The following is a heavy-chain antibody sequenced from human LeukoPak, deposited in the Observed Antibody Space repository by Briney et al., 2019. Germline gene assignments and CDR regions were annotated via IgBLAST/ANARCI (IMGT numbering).Heavy chain of an antibody. Sequence: GGSLRLSCAASGFTFSSSAMSWVRQAPGKGLEWVSAISNNGGYTYYADSVQGRFTISRDNSESTLCLQMNSLRAEDTAVYYCAPGNDYGDYWGQGTLVTVSS. CDR3: APGNDYGDY. CDR1: GFTFSSSA. J-gene: IGHJ4*02. CDR2: ISNNGGYT. V-gene: IGHV3-23*01.